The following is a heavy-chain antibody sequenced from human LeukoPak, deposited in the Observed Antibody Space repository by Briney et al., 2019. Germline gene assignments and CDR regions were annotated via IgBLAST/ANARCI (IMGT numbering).Heavy chain of an antibody. CDR2: ISAYNGNT. CDR3: AREGDVVATNWFDP. J-gene: IGHJ5*02. Sequence: ASVKVSCKASGGTFSSYAISWVRQAPGQGLEWMGWISAYNGNTNYAQKLQGRVTMTTDTSTSTAYMELRSLRSDDTAVYYCAREGDVVATNWFDPWGQGTLVTVSS. V-gene: IGHV1-18*01. D-gene: IGHD2-15*01. CDR1: GGTFSSYA.